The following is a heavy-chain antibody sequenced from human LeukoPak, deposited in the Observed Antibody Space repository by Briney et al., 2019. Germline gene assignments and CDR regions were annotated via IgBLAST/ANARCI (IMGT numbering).Heavy chain of an antibody. CDR1: GYTFTSYG. CDR2: ISAYNGNT. Sequence: ASVKVSCKASGYTFTSYGISWVRQAPGQGLEWMGWISAYNGNTNYAQKLQGRVTMTTDTSTSTAYMELRSLRSGDTAVYYCARDPGYSSGWYMDLSGWGQGTLVTVSS. J-gene: IGHJ4*02. D-gene: IGHD6-19*01. CDR3: ARDPGYSSGWYMDLSG. V-gene: IGHV1-18*04.